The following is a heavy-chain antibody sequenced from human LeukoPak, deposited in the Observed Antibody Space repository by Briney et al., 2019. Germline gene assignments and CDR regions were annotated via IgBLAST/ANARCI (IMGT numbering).Heavy chain of an antibody. J-gene: IGHJ4*02. D-gene: IGHD1-26*01. V-gene: IGHV4-59*08. Sequence: SEPLSLTCSVSGGSISTNYWSWIRQSPEKGLEWIGYIHSSGSTDYNPSFKSRVVVSVDTSKNQFSLKLYSVTAADTAVYYCARHGLKLVGASTIYFDNWGQGTLVTVSS. CDR2: IHSSGST. CDR1: GGSISTNY. CDR3: ARHGLKLVGASTIYFDN.